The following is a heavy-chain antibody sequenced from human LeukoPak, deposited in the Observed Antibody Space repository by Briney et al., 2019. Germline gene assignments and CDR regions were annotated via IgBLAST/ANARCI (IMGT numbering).Heavy chain of an antibody. V-gene: IGHV3-30*18. J-gene: IGHJ4*02. Sequence: PGGSLRLSCAASGFTFSSYGMHWVRQAPGKGLEWVAVISYDGGNKFYADSVKGRFSISRDNSKNTLYLQMNSLRAEDTAVYYCAKIVGAIWGFFDYWGQGTLVTVSS. D-gene: IGHD5-12*01. CDR2: ISYDGGNK. CDR3: AKIVGAIWGFFDY. CDR1: GFTFSSYG.